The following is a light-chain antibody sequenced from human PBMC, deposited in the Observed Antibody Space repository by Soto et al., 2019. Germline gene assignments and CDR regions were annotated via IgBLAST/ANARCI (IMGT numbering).Light chain of an antibody. Sequence: QSALTQPASVSGSPGQSITISCTGTSSDVGSYNLVSWYQQHPGKAPKLMIYEGSKRPSGVSNRFSGSKSGNTASLTISGLQAEDEADYHCCSYAGSSTSGVVFGGGTKVTVL. CDR2: EGS. J-gene: IGLJ2*01. CDR3: CSYAGSSTSGVV. V-gene: IGLV2-23*01. CDR1: SSDVGSYNL.